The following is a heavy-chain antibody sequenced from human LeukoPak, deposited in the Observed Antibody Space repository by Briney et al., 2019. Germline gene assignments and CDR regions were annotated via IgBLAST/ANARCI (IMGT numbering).Heavy chain of an antibody. CDR3: ARGMKAYYYGSGDVGY. D-gene: IGHD3-10*01. CDR2: INPSGGST. V-gene: IGHV1-46*01. Sequence: ASVKVSCKASGYTFTSYYMHWVRQAPGQGLEWMGIINPSGGSTSYAQKFQGRVTMTRDTSTSTVYMELSSLRSEDTAVYYCARGMKAYYYGSGDVGYWGQGSLVTVSS. J-gene: IGHJ4*02. CDR1: GYTFTSYY.